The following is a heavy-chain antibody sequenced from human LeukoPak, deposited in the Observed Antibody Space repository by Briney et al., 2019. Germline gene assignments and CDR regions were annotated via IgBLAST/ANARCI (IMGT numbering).Heavy chain of an antibody. CDR2: IYYSGST. CDR3: ARANFYYDSSGLI. V-gene: IGHV4-59*01. Sequence: SETLSLTFTVSGGSISSYYWSWIRQPPGKGLEWIGYIYYSGSTNYNPSLKSRVTISVDTSKNQFSLKLSSVTAADTAVYYCARANFYYDSSGLIWGQGTMVTVSS. D-gene: IGHD3-22*01. J-gene: IGHJ3*02. CDR1: GGSISSYY.